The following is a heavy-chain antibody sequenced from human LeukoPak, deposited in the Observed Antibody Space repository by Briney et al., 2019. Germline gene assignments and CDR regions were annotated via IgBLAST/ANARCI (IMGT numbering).Heavy chain of an antibody. CDR1: GGSISSYF. D-gene: IGHD3-22*01. Sequence: PSETLSLTCTVSGGSISSYFWSWIRQPPGKGLEWIGYIYYSGNTNYNPSLKSRVTISVDKSTNQFSLKLNSVTAADTAVYYCARDADSNGYYPPLGYWGQGTLVTVSS. J-gene: IGHJ4*02. CDR3: ARDADSNGYYPPLGY. CDR2: IYYSGNT. V-gene: IGHV4-59*01.